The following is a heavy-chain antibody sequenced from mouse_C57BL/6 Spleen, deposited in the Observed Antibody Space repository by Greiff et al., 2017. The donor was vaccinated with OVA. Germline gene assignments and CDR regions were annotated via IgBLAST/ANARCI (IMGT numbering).Heavy chain of an antibody. V-gene: IGHV1-62-2*01. J-gene: IGHJ1*03. CDR1: GYTFTEYT. Sequence: QVQLKESGAELVKPGASVKLSCKASGYTFTEYTIHWVKQRSGQGLEWIGWFYPGSGSIKYNEKFKDKATLTADKSSSTVYMELSRLTSEDSAVYFCARHDERGGGSYLWYCDVWGTGTTVTVSS. CDR3: ARHDERGGGSYLWYCDV. CDR2: FYPGSGSI. D-gene: IGHD1-1*02.